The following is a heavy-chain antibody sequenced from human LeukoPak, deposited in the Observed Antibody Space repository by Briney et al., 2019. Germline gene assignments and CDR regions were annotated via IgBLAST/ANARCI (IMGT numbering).Heavy chain of an antibody. CDR1: GFTFSSYW. CDR3: ARSRDYCTNGVCFYFDY. CDR2: INSDGSST. J-gene: IGHJ4*02. D-gene: IGHD2-8*01. V-gene: IGHV3-74*01. Sequence: AGGSLRLSCAASGFTFSSYWMHWVRQAPGKGLVWVSRINSDGSSTSYADSVKGRFTISRDNAKNTLYLQMNSLRAEDTAVYYRARSRDYCTNGVCFYFDYWGQGTLVTVSS.